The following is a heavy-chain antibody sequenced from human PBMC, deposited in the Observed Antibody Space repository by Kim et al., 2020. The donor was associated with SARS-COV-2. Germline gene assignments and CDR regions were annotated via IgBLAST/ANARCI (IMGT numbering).Heavy chain of an antibody. CDR3: ARDPLWGGGNSAYYYYGMDV. J-gene: IGHJ6*02. V-gene: IGHV3-33*01. Sequence: GGSLRLSCAASGFTFSSYGMHWVRQAPGKGLEWVAVIWYDGSNKYYADSVKGRFTISRDNSKNTLYLQMNSLRAEDTAVYYCARDPLWGGGNSAYYYYGMDVWGQGTTVTVSS. D-gene: IGHD2-21*02. CDR1: GFTFSSYG. CDR2: IWYDGSNK.